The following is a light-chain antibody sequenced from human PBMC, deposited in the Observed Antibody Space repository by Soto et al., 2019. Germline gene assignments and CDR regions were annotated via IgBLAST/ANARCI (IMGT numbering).Light chain of an antibody. CDR1: SSDDGGYNY. Sequence: QSALTQPASVSGSPGQSITISCTGTSSDDGGYNYVSWYQQHPGKAPKLMIYDVSNRPSGVSTRFSGSKSGNTASLTISGLQAEDEADYYCSSYTSSSTPVVFGGGTQLTVL. V-gene: IGLV2-14*01. J-gene: IGLJ2*01. CDR2: DVS. CDR3: SSYTSSSTPVV.